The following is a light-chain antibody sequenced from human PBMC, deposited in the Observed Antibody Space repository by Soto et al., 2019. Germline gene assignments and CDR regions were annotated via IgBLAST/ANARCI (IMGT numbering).Light chain of an antibody. CDR2: DVN. Sequence: QSALTQPPSASGSPGQSVTISCTGTSSDVGGFNYVSWYQQHPDKAPKLMIYDVNKRPSGVPDRFSGSKSGNTASLTVSGLQAEDEANYXCSSYAGSNNFAVFGGGTQLTVL. J-gene: IGLJ7*01. CDR3: SSYAGSNNFAV. CDR1: SSDVGGFNY. V-gene: IGLV2-8*01.